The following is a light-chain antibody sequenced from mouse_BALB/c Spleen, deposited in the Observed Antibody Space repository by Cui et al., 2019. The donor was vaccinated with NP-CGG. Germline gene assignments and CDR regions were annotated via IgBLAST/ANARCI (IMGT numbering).Light chain of an antibody. V-gene: IGLV1*01. CDR1: TGAVTTSNY. Sequence: QAVVTQESALTTSPGETVTLTCRSSTGAVTTSNYANWVQEKPDHLFTGLIGGTNNRAPGVSARFSGSLIGDKAALIITGAQTEDEAIYFCALWYSNHWVFGGGTKLTVL. CDR3: ALWYSNHWV. CDR2: GTN. J-gene: IGLJ1*01.